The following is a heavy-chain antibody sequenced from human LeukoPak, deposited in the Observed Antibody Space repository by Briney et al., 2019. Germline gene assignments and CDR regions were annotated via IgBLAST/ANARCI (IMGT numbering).Heavy chain of an antibody. V-gene: IGHV3-23*01. CDR1: GSTFSRYA. J-gene: IGHJ4*02. Sequence: GGSLRLSCAASGSTFSRYAMSWVRQAPGKGLEWLSAISESDGSTYYADSVKGRFTISRDNFKNTLHLQMNSLRAEDTAVYYCAKDNGDVVRGVMFWGQGTLVTVSS. CDR3: AKDNGDVVRGVMF. D-gene: IGHD3-10*01. CDR2: ISESDGST.